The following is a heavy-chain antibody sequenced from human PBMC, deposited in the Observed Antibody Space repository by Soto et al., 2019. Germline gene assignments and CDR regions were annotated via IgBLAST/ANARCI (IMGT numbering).Heavy chain of an antibody. CDR2: TYYRSKWYN. CDR1: GDSVSSNSAA. CDR3: ARDPSARRWLQPRAFDI. V-gene: IGHV6-1*01. D-gene: IGHD5-12*01. Sequence: SQTLSLTCAISGDSVSSNSAAWNWIRQSPSRGLEWLGRTYYRSKWYNDYAVSVKSRITINPDTSKNQFSLQLNSVTPEDTAVYYCARDPSARRWLQPRAFDIWGQGTMVTVSS. J-gene: IGHJ3*02.